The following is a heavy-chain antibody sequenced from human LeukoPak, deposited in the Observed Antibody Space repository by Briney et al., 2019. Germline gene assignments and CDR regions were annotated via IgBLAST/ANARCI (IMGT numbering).Heavy chain of an antibody. V-gene: IGHV3-23*01. J-gene: IGHJ4*02. CDR2: ISGSGGST. Sequence: GDLRLSCAASGFTFSSYAMSWVRQAPGKGLEWVSAISGSGGSTYYADSVKGRFTISRDNSKNTLYLQMNSLRAVDTAVYYCAKAYDFWSGYPITGYWGQGTLVTVSS. D-gene: IGHD3-3*01. CDR3: AKAYDFWSGYPITGY. CDR1: GFTFSSYA.